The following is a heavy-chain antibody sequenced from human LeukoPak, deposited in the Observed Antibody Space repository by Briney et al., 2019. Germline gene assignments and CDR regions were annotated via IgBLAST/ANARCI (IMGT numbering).Heavy chain of an antibody. CDR2: INHSGTT. D-gene: IGHD3-10*01. V-gene: IGHV4-34*01. Sequence: SETLSLTCAVYGGSFSGNYWSWIRQPPGKGLEWIGDINHSGTTNYSPSLKSRVTISVDTSKNQFSLKLSSVTAADTAVYYCASRKYYYGSGSYATVYYYYYMDVWGKGTTVTISS. CDR3: ASRKYYYGSGSYATVYYYYYMDV. CDR1: GGSFSGNY. J-gene: IGHJ6*03.